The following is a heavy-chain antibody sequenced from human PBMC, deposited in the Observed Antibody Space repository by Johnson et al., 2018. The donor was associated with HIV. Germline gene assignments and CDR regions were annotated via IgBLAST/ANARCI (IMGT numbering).Heavy chain of an antibody. CDR2: ISYDGSNK. CDR1: GFTFSSYA. V-gene: IGHV3-30-3*01. CDR3: ASTGSGSDDAFHI. Sequence: QVQLVESGGGVVQPGRSLRLSCAASGFTFSSYAMHWVRQAPGKGLEWVAVISYDGSNKYYADSVKGRFTISRDNSKNTLYLQMNSLRAEDTAVYYCASTGSGSDDAFHIWGQGTMVTVSS. J-gene: IGHJ3*02. D-gene: IGHD3-10*01.